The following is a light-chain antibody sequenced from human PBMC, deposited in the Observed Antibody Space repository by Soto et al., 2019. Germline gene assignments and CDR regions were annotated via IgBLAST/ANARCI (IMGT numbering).Light chain of an antibody. V-gene: IGKV3D-7*01. Sequence: EIVLTQSPGTLSLSPGERATLSCRASQSVSSSYLAWYQQKPGQAPRLLIYGASTRATGIPARFSGSGSGTEFTLTISSLQSEDFATYHCQQANSFPLTFGGGTKVDIK. CDR2: GAS. J-gene: IGKJ4*01. CDR1: QSVSSSY. CDR3: QQANSFPLT.